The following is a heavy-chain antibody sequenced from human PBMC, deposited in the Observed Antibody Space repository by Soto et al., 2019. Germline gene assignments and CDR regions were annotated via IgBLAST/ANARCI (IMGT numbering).Heavy chain of an antibody. V-gene: IGHV3-13*04. D-gene: IGHD6-13*01. Sequence: GGSLRLSCAASGFTFSSYDMHWVRQGTGQGLEWVSTIGMADNRYYLSSVKGRFTISRDDAENSLYLQMNSLKAGDTAVYYCARGGIAPGYGLDVWGQGTTVTVSS. CDR2: IGMADNR. CDR1: GFTFSSYD. J-gene: IGHJ6*02. CDR3: ARGGIAPGYGLDV.